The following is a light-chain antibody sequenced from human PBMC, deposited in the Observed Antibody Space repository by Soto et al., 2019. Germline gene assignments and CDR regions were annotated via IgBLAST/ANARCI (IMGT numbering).Light chain of an antibody. CDR3: TSYSSAGTQVL. CDR1: SRDVGGYNY. CDR2: EVS. J-gene: IGLJ2*01. V-gene: IGLV2-14*01. Sequence: QSALTQPASVSGSPGQSITISCTGTSRDVGGYNYVSWYQHHPGKAPKRMIYEVSNRPSGVSNRFSGSKSGNTASLTISGLQAEDEADYYCTSYSSAGTQVLSGGGTQLTVL.